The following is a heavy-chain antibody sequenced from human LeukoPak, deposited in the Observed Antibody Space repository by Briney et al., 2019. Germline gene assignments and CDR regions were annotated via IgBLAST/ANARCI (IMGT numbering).Heavy chain of an antibody. Sequence: TGGSLRLSCAASGFTFSSYAMSWVRQAPGKGLEWVSGISGSGGITYYADSVKGRFTISRDSSKNTLYLQMNSLRAEDTAVYYCARDSNAFDIWGQGTMVTVSS. J-gene: IGHJ3*02. CDR2: ISGSGGIT. V-gene: IGHV3-23*01. CDR3: ARDSNAFDI. CDR1: GFTFSSYA.